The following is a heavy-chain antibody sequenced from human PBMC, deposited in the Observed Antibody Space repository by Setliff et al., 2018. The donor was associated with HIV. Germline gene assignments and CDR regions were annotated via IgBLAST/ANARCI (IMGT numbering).Heavy chain of an antibody. Sequence: PSETLSLTCTVSGGSISSAGYYWSWIRQHPGTGLEWIGYIYYSGSTNYNSSLRSRVAMSINLSKNQFSLKLTSVTAADTAVYYCAVRVYGPIEYWGQGNQVTVSS. CDR3: AVRVYGPIEY. CDR1: GGSISSAGYY. D-gene: IGHD4-17*01. CDR2: IYYSGST. J-gene: IGHJ4*02. V-gene: IGHV4-31*09.